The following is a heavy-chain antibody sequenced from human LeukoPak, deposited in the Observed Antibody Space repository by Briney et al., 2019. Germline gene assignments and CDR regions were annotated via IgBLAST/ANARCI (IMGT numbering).Heavy chain of an antibody. CDR3: ARGCSGGSCWFDP. V-gene: IGHV4-39*01. CDR2: VYDSGST. CDR1: GGSISSSSYY. D-gene: IGHD2-15*01. J-gene: IGHJ5*02. Sequence: SETLSLTCTVSGGSISSSSYYWGWIRQPPGKGLERIGSVYDSGSTYYNPSLKSRVTISVDTSKNQFSLKLSSVTAADTAVYYCARGCSGGSCWFDPWGQGTLVTVSS.